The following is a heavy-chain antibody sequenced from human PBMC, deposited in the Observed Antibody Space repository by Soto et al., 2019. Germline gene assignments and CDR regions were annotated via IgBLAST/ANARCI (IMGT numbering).Heavy chain of an antibody. V-gene: IGHV1-46*01. CDR2: IKAGDDDT. D-gene: IGHD3-10*01. J-gene: IGHJ4*01. CDR3: AREDGAFDS. CDR1: GYSFTSYW. Sequence: ASVKVSCKASGYSFTSYWMHWVRRAPGQGLEWMGLIKAGDDDTIYAQNFQGRVTMTRDTSTSTVYMELTSLSSEDTAVYYCAREDGAFDSWG.